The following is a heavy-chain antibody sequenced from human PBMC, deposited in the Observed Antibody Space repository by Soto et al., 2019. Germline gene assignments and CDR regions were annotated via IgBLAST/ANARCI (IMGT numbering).Heavy chain of an antibody. CDR3: TRADDYGDYDYYYYYMDV. CDR1: GFTFGDYA. CDR2: IRSKAYGGTT. D-gene: IGHD4-17*01. J-gene: IGHJ6*03. Sequence: GGSLRLSCTASGFTFGDYAMSWFRQAPGKGLEWVGFIRSKAYGGTTEYAASVKGRFTISRDDSKSIAYLQMNSLKTEDTAVYYCTRADDYGDYDYYYYYMDVWGKGTTVTVSS. V-gene: IGHV3-49*03.